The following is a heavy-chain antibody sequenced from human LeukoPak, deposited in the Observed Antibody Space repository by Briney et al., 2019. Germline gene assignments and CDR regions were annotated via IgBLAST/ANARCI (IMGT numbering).Heavy chain of an antibody. CDR3: ARTGNNWNGNFFGS. D-gene: IGHD1-20*01. Sequence: PGGSLRLSCAVSGFTFSSYWMHWVRQTPGKGLVWVSRINTDGSRTNNADSVKGRFTISRDSSKNTLFLHMNSLRAEDTAVYYCARTGNNWNGNFFGSWGQGTLVTVSS. CDR1: GFTFSSYW. J-gene: IGHJ4*02. V-gene: IGHV3-74*01. CDR2: INTDGSRT.